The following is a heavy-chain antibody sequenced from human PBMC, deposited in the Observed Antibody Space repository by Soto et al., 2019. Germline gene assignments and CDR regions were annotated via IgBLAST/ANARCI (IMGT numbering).Heavy chain of an antibody. CDR2: INAGNGDT. V-gene: IGHV1-3*01. CDR3: ARKDYYDSGIYYFDY. D-gene: IGHD3-10*01. Sequence: QVQLVQSGAEVKKPGASVKVSCKTSGYTFSTYPMHWVRQAPGQRLEWMGWINAGNGDTGYSQKFQGRVTMTRDTSASTVYMELSSLRSEDTAVYYCARKDYYDSGIYYFDYWGQGTLATVSS. J-gene: IGHJ4*02. CDR1: GYTFSTYP.